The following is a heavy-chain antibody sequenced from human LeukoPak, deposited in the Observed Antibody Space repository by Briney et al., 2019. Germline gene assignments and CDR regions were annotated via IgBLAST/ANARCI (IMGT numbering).Heavy chain of an antibody. Sequence: ASVKVSCKASGYTFTGYYKHWVRQAPGQGLEWMGRINPNSGGTNYAQKFQGRVTMTRDTSISTAYMELSRLRSDDTAVYYCARAGLGYCSGGSCSFHWFDPWGQGTLVTVSS. CDR1: GYTFTGYY. CDR2: INPNSGGT. D-gene: IGHD2-15*01. CDR3: ARAGLGYCSGGSCSFHWFDP. V-gene: IGHV1-2*06. J-gene: IGHJ5*02.